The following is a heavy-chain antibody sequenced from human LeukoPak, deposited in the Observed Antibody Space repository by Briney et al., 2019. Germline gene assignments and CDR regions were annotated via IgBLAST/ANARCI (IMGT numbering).Heavy chain of an antibody. J-gene: IGHJ6*03. Sequence: ASVKVSCKASGYTFTSYGISWVRQAPGQGLEWMGWLSAYNGNTNYAQKLQGRVTMTTDTSTSTAYMELRSLRSDDTAVYYCARGDYDFWSGPKRYYYYMDVWGKGTTVTVSS. D-gene: IGHD3-3*01. CDR1: GYTFTSYG. CDR2: LSAYNGNT. CDR3: ARGDYDFWSGPKRYYYYMDV. V-gene: IGHV1-18*01.